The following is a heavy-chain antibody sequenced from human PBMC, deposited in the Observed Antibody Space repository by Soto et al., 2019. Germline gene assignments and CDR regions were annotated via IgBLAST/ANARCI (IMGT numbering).Heavy chain of an antibody. CDR2: IYYSGST. Sequence: SETLSLTCTVSGGSISSGDYYWSWIRQSPGKRLEWIGYIYYSGSTSYNPSLKSRVIISIDTSKNQFSLKLSSVTAADTAVYYCARDTAGFWSANPGWFDPWGQGTLVTVSS. CDR1: GGSISSGDYY. J-gene: IGHJ5*02. V-gene: IGHV4-30-4*01. D-gene: IGHD3-3*01. CDR3: ARDTAGFWSANPGWFDP.